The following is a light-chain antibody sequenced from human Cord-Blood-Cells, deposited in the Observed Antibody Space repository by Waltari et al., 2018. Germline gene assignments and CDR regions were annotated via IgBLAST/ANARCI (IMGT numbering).Light chain of an antibody. Sequence: QSALTQPPFASGSPGQSVTISCTGTSIDVGVYNYVSWYQPHPGKAPKLIIYEVSTRPSGVPDRFSGSKSGNTASLTVSGLQAEDEADYYCSSYAGSNNWVFGGGTKLTVL. J-gene: IGLJ3*02. CDR3: SSYAGSNNWV. CDR2: EVS. CDR1: SIDVGVYNY. V-gene: IGLV2-8*01.